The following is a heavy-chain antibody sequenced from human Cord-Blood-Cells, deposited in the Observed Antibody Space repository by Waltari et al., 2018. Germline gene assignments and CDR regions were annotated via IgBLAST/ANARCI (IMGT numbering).Heavy chain of an antibody. J-gene: IGHJ4*02. CDR1: GGSISSSSYY. CDR2: SYYSGST. CDR3: ARSGGTFDY. Sequence: QLQLQESGPGLVKPSETLSLTCTVSGGSISSSSYYWGWIRQPPGKGLEWIGSSYYSGSTYYNPSLKSRVTISVDTSKNQFSLRLSSVTAADTAVYYCARSGGTFDYWGQGTLVTVSS. D-gene: IGHD3-16*01. V-gene: IGHV4-39*01.